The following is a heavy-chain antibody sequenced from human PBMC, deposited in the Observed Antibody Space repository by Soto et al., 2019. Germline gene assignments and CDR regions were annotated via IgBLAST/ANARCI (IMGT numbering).Heavy chain of an antibody. Sequence: HPGGSLRLSCAASGFTFYNYALSWVRQAPGEGLEWVSAISGSGGSTYSADSVKGRFTISRDNSKNTLYLQMNSLRAEDTAVYYCAKDVKGDFWSGYFDYWGQGTLVTVSS. CDR2: ISGSGGST. J-gene: IGHJ4*02. V-gene: IGHV3-23*01. CDR1: GFTFYNYA. CDR3: AKDVKGDFWSGYFDY. D-gene: IGHD3-3*01.